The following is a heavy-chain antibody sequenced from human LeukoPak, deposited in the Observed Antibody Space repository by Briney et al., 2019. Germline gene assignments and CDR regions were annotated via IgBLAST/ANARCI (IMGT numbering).Heavy chain of an antibody. CDR1: GYTLTELS. CDR2: FDPGDGET. V-gene: IGHV1-24*01. Sequence: GASVKVSCKVSGYTLTELSMHWVRQAPGKGLEWMGGFDPGDGETIYAQKFQGRVTMTEDTSTDTAYMELSSLRSEDTAVYYCATTDCTNGVCYRELSYWGQGTLVTVSS. D-gene: IGHD2-8*01. CDR3: ATTDCTNGVCYRELSY. J-gene: IGHJ4*02.